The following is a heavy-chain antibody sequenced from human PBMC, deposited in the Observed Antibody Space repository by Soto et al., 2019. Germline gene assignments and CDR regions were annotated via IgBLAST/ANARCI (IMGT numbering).Heavy chain of an antibody. V-gene: IGHV1-2*02. J-gene: IGHJ4*02. D-gene: IGHD3-22*01. CDR3: GRGRSGQIVVFY. CDR2: IGPESGAT. CDR1: GYTFTGHY. Sequence: ASVKVSCKASGYTFTGHYIYWVRQAPEQGPEWMGEIGPESGATRYAQKFQVRVTMTRDTSITTVYMELKNLSPDDTAVYYCGRGRSGQIVVFYWGQGTPVTVSS.